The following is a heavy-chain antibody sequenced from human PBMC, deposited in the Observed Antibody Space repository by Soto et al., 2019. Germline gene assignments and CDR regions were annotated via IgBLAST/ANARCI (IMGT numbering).Heavy chain of an antibody. V-gene: IGHV3-9*01. CDR1: GFTFHNYA. CDR2: ISWNSDSI. CDR3: AKDMTDFWNRSNYMDV. Sequence: PGGSLRLSCTASGFTFHNYAMHWVRQAPGKGLEWVSGISWNSDSIGYADSVKGRFTISRDKAKSTLYLEMNSLRPEDTALYYCAKDMTDFWNRSNYMDVWGKGTTVTVSS. J-gene: IGHJ6*03. D-gene: IGHD3-3*01.